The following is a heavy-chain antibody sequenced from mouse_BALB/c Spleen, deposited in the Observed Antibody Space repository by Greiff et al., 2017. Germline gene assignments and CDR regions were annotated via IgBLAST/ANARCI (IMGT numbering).Heavy chain of an antibody. V-gene: IGHV1-15*01. CDR2: IDPETGGT. Sequence: QVQLQQSGAELVRPGASVTLSCKASGYTFTDYEMHWVKQTPVHGLEWIGAIDPETGGTAYNQKFKGKATLTADTSSSTAYMELRSLTSEDAAVYYCTGGNYVWFAYWGQGTLVTVSA. J-gene: IGHJ3*01. D-gene: IGHD2-1*01. CDR3: TGGNYVWFAY. CDR1: GYTFTDYE.